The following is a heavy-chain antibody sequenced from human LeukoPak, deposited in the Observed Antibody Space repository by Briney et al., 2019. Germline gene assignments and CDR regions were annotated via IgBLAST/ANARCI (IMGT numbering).Heavy chain of an antibody. CDR3: ARDVYYGSGSPRLDY. CDR1: GSTFSDYN. Sequence: GGSLRLSCAASGSTFSDYNMNWVRQVPGKGLESVSYMSRSGDIIYYADSVKGRFTISRDNAKNSLYLQMNSLRAEDTAVYYCARDVYYGSGSPRLDYWGQGTLVTVSS. J-gene: IGHJ4*02. V-gene: IGHV3-48*01. CDR2: MSRSGDII. D-gene: IGHD3-10*01.